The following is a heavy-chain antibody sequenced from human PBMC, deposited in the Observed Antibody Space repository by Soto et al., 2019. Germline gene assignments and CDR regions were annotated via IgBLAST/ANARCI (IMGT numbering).Heavy chain of an antibody. J-gene: IGHJ6*02. CDR1: GGTFSSYA. CDR2: FIPMINRP. CDR3: ARGQFHHVSNYYYALDV. Sequence: QVQLVQSGAEVKKPGSSVKVSCKASGGTFSSYAISWVRQAPGQGLEWMGGFIPMINRPHSAWKFQGRVTITADESTSKAYMDLSSLRSEYTAVYYCARGQFHHVSNYYYALDVWGQGTTVTVS. V-gene: IGHV1-69*01.